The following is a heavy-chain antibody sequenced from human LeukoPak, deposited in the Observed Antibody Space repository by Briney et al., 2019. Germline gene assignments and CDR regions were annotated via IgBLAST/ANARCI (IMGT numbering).Heavy chain of an antibody. CDR1: GFTFSSYG. D-gene: IGHD4-17*01. CDR2: IRYDGSNK. Sequence: PGGSLRLSCAASGFTFSSYGMHWVRQAPGKGREGVAFIRYDGSNKYYADSVKGRFTISRDNSKNTLYLQMNSLRAEATAVYYCANRPNNYDDLDYWGQGTLVIVSS. V-gene: IGHV3-30*02. J-gene: IGHJ4*02. CDR3: ANRPNNYDDLDY.